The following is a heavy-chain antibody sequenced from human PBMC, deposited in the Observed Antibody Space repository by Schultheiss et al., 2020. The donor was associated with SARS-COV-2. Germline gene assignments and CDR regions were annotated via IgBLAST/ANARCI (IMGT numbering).Heavy chain of an antibody. Sequence: GGSLRLSCAASGFTFSSYAMSWVRQAPGKGLEWVSYISSSGSTIYYADSVKGRFTISRDNAKNSLYLQMNSLRAEDTAVYYCARGDQWLVVRLFDYWGQGTLVTVSS. CDR2: ISSSGSTI. V-gene: IGHV3-48*04. J-gene: IGHJ4*02. CDR1: GFTFSSYA. CDR3: ARGDQWLVVRLFDY. D-gene: IGHD6-19*01.